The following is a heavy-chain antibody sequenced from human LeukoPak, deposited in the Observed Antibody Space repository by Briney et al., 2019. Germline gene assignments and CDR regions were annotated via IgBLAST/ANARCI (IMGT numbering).Heavy chain of an antibody. CDR1: GGSISSYY. CDR3: ASPKADGDYLDAFDI. D-gene: IGHD4-17*01. Sequence: TSETLSLTCTVSGGSISSYYWSWIRQPAGKGLEWIGRISSSGSTNYNPSLKSRVTISVDTSKNQFSLKLSSVTAADTAVYYCASPKADGDYLDAFDIWGQGTMVTVSS. CDR2: ISSSGST. J-gene: IGHJ3*02. V-gene: IGHV4-4*07.